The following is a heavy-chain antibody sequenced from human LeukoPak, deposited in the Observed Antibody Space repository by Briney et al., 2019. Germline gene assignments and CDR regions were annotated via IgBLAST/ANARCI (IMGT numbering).Heavy chain of an antibody. D-gene: IGHD5-12*01. CDR3: ARGGYSDYAPFDY. V-gene: IGHV5-51*01. CDR2: IYPADSHT. CDR1: GYSFSIYW. J-gene: IGHJ4*02. Sequence: GESLKFSCATAGYSFSIYWIAWVRQMRGEVLEWMVIIYPADSHTSYRPSFQGPVTFSVDKSISTAYLQWSSLKASDTAMYYCARGGYSDYAPFDYWGQGTLVTVSS.